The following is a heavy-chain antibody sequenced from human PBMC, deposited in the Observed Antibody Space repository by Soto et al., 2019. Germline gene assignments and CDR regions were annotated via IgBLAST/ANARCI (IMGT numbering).Heavy chain of an antibody. V-gene: IGHV3-23*01. D-gene: IGHD2-21*02. CDR3: AKDRCGGDCYFFDS. J-gene: IGHJ4*01. Sequence: PGGSLRLSCAASGSTVSSSGFTFSSYAMSWVRQAPGKGLEWVSGISGSGRDTYYADSVKGRFTISRDESKNTLYLQMNSLRVEDTAVYYCAKDRCGGDCYFFDSWGHGTLVTVSS. CDR2: ISGSGRDT. CDR1: GSTVSSSGFTFSSYA.